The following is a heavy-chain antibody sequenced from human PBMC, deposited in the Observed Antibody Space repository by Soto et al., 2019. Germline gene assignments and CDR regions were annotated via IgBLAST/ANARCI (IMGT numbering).Heavy chain of an antibody. Sequence: GGSLRLSCAASGFTFSSCAMHWVRQAPGKGLEWVALISYDGSNKYYADSVKGRFTISRDNSKNTLYLQMNSLRAEDTAVYYWAIDKRDLRFLEWSYYFDYWGQGTLVTVSS. CDR2: ISYDGSNK. CDR3: AIDKRDLRFLEWSYYFDY. J-gene: IGHJ4*02. V-gene: IGHV3-30-3*01. D-gene: IGHD3-3*01. CDR1: GFTFSSCA.